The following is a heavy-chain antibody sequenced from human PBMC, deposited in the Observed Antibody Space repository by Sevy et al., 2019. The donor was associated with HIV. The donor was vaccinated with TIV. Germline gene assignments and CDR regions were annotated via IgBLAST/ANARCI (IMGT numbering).Heavy chain of an antibody. D-gene: IGHD6-13*01. CDR2: IKQDGSEM. CDR3: TTGHQELGM. V-gene: IGHV3-7*01. J-gene: IGHJ4*02. Sequence: GGSLRLSCAASGFPFSSHWMTWVRQAPGKGLDWVASIKQDGSEMYYVDSVKGRFTISRDNAKNSVYLQMNSRRVEDTAMYYCTTGHQELGMRGQGTLVTVSS. CDR1: GFPFSSHW.